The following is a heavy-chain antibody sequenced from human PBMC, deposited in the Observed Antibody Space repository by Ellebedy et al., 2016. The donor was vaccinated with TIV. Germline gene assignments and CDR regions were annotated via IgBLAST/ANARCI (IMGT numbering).Heavy chain of an antibody. CDR1: GGTFSSYA. Sequence: SVKVSXXASGGTFSSYAISWVRQAPGQGLEWMGGIIPIFGTANYAQKFQGRVTITADESTSTAYMELSSLRSEDTAVYYCASFRVEGQWLGPYDAFDIWGQGTMVTVSS. D-gene: IGHD6-19*01. CDR2: IIPIFGTA. CDR3: ASFRVEGQWLGPYDAFDI. V-gene: IGHV1-69*13. J-gene: IGHJ3*02.